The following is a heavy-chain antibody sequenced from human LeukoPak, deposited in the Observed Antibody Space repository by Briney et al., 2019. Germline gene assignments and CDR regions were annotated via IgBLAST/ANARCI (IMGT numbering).Heavy chain of an antibody. D-gene: IGHD6-19*01. Sequence: ASVKVSCKASGYTFTGYYMHWVRQAPGQGLEWMGWINPNSGGTNYAQKFQGRVTMTRDTSISTAYMGLSRLRSDDTAVYYCARAKGVAVAGTWWLSNYFDYWGQGTLVTVSS. CDR3: ARAKGVAVAGTWWLSNYFDY. CDR1: GYTFTGYY. CDR2: INPNSGGT. V-gene: IGHV1-2*02. J-gene: IGHJ4*02.